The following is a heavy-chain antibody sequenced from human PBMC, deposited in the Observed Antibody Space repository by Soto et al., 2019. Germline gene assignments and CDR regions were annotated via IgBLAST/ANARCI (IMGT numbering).Heavy chain of an antibody. CDR1: GGSISSYY. CDR3: ARDRCSGGSCYSDY. Sequence: SETLSLTCTVSGGSISSYYWSWIRQPPGRGLEWIGYIYYSGSTNYNPSLKSRVTISVDTSKNQFSLKLSSVTAADTAVYYCARDRCSGGSCYSDYWGQGTLVTV. CDR2: IYYSGST. J-gene: IGHJ4*02. D-gene: IGHD2-15*01. V-gene: IGHV4-59*01.